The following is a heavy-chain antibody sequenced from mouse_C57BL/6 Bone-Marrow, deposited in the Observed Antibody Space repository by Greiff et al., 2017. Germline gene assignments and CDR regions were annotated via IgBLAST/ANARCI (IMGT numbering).Heavy chain of an antibody. CDR2: IDPSDSYT. D-gene: IGHD1-1*01. J-gene: IGHJ1*03. CDR1: GYTFTSYW. V-gene: IGHV1-59*01. CDR3: ARIYYYGSSYWYFDV. Sequence: QVQLQQPGAELVRPGTSVKLSCKASGYTFTSYWMHWVKQRPGQGLEWIGVIDPSDSYTKYNPKFKGKATLTVDTSSSTAYLQLSSLTSEYSAVYYCARIYYYGSSYWYFDVWGTGTTVTVSS.